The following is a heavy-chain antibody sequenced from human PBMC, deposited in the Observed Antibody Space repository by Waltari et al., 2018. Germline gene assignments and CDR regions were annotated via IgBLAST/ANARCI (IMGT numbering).Heavy chain of an antibody. V-gene: IGHV1-69*12. D-gene: IGHD2-8*01. CDR3: ASGLSGIVLMVYAPGPGAYYYGMDV. CDR1: GGTFSSYA. CDR2: IIPIFGTA. Sequence: QVQLVQSGAEVKKPGSSVKVSCKASGGTFSSYAISWVRQAPGQGLEWMGGIIPIFGTANYAQKFQGRVTITADESTSTAYMELSSLRSEDTAVYYCASGLSGIVLMVYAPGPGAYYYGMDVWGQGTTVTVSS. J-gene: IGHJ6*02.